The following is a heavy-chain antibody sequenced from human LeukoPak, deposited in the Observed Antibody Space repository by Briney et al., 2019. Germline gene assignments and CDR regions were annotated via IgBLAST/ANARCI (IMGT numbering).Heavy chain of an antibody. CDR3: ARAFSYGDDFDY. J-gene: IGHJ4*02. D-gene: IGHD4-17*01. V-gene: IGHV1-69*13. CDR1: GGTFSSYA. Sequence: ASVKVSCKTSGGTFSSYAISWVRQAPGQGLEWIGDIIPIFDTANYAQKFQGRVTITADESATTSYMELSSLRSEDTAVYYCARAFSYGDDFDYWGQGTLVTVSS. CDR2: IIPIFDTA.